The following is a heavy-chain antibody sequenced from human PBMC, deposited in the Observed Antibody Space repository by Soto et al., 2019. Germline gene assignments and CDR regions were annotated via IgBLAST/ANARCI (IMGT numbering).Heavy chain of an antibody. J-gene: IGHJ6*02. D-gene: IGHD5-18*01. CDR3: AKDHPAAMVPYYYYGMDV. CDR1: GFAFSSYG. V-gene: IGHV3-30*18. Sequence: QVQLVESGGGVVQPRRSLRLSCAASGFAFSSYGMHWVRQAPGKGLEWVAVISYDGSNKYYADSVKGRFTISRDNSKNTLYLQMNSLRAEDTAVYYCAKDHPAAMVPYYYYGMDVWGQGTTVTVSS. CDR2: ISYDGSNK.